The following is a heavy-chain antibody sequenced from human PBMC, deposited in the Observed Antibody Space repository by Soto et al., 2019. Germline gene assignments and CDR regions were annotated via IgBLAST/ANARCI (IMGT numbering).Heavy chain of an antibody. CDR3: ARTRVRALTAGESDP. V-gene: IGHV4-4*07. Sequence: SETLSLTCTVSGGSISGHYWSWIRQTAGTGLEWIGRIYSTGATNYNPSLSSRASMSIDTSKNQISLNLTSVTAADTAMYYCARTRVRALTAGESDPWGQGTLVTVSS. J-gene: IGHJ5*02. D-gene: IGHD5-18*01. CDR2: IYSTGAT. CDR1: GGSISGHY.